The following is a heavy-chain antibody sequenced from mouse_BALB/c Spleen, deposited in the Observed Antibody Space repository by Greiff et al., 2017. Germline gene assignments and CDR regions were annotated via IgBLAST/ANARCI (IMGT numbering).Heavy chain of an antibody. D-gene: IGHD1-1*01. CDR1: GYTFTSYW. CDR2: IYPGDGDT. V-gene: IGHV1-87*01. CDR3: ARGGYYGSSYYYFDY. Sequence: VQLQQSGAELARPGASVKLSCKAPGYTFTSYWMQWVKQRPGQGLEWIGAIYPGDGDTRYTQKFKGKATLTADKSSSTAYMQLSSLASEDSAVYYCARGGYYGSSYYYFDYWGQGTTLTVSS. J-gene: IGHJ2*01.